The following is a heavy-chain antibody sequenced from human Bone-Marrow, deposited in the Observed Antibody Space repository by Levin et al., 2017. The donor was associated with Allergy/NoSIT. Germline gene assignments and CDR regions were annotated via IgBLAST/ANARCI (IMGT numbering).Heavy chain of an antibody. Sequence: ASVKVSCKASGYTFTSYGISWVRQAPGQGLEWVGWINPNNGDTDYAQILQGRVTMTTDTSTSTVYMELRSLTSDDTAVYYCAREGIVGPTGPSGDHWGQGTLVTVSS. CDR3: AREGIVGPTGPSGDH. V-gene: IGHV1-18*01. D-gene: IGHD1-26*01. CDR1: GYTFTSYG. J-gene: IGHJ4*02. CDR2: INPNNGDT.